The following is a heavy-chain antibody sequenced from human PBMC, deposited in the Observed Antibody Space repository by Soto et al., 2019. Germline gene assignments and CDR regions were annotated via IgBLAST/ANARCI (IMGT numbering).Heavy chain of an antibody. D-gene: IGHD3-16*01. CDR2: INHSGST. CDR3: ARSAYRIRARRLDP. J-gene: IGHJ5*02. V-gene: IGHV4-34*01. CDR1: GGSFSGYD. Sequence: SETLSLTCAVYGGSFSGYDWSWIRQPPGKGLEWIGEINHSGSTNYNPSLKSRVTISVDTSKNQFSLKLSSVTAADTAVYYCARSAYRIRARRLDPWGQGTLVTVSS.